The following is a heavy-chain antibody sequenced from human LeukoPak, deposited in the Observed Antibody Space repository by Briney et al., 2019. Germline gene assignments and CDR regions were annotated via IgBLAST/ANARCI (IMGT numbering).Heavy chain of an antibody. D-gene: IGHD6-19*01. CDR2: IYYSGST. CDR1: GGSISSYY. CDR3: ARGQIAVAGTVDYGMDV. J-gene: IGHJ6*04. Sequence: SETLSLTCTVSGGSISSYYWSWIRQPPGKGLEWTGYIYYSGSTNYNPSLKSRVTISVDTSKNQFSLKLSSVTAADTAVYYCARGQIAVAGTVDYGMDVWGKGTTVTVSS. V-gene: IGHV4-59*01.